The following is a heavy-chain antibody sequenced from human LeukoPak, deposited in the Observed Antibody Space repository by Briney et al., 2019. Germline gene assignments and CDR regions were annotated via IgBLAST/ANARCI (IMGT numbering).Heavy chain of an antibody. CDR3: ARAELQYYFDY. CDR1: GYTFTGYS. D-gene: IGHD1-7*01. V-gene: IGHV1-2*02. J-gene: IGHJ4*02. CDR2: INPNSGGT. Sequence: GASVKVSCKTSGYTFTGYSMHWVRQAPGQGLEWMGWINPNSGGTHYAQKFQGRVTMTRDTSINTAYMELSSLRSDDTAVYYCARAELQYYFDYWGQGTLVTVSS.